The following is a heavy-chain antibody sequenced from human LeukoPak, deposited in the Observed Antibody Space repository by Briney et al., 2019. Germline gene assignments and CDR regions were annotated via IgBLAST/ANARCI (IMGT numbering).Heavy chain of an antibody. CDR1: GGSISSSSYY. J-gene: IGHJ4*02. CDR2: IYYSGST. V-gene: IGHV4-39*01. CDR3: AIRGSGSSVANDY. Sequence: SETLSLTCTASGGSISSSSYYWGWIRQPPGKGLEWIGSIYYSGSTYYNPSLKSRVTISVDTSKNQFSLKLSSVTAADTAVYYCAIRGSGSSVANDYWGQGTLVTVSS. D-gene: IGHD3-10*01.